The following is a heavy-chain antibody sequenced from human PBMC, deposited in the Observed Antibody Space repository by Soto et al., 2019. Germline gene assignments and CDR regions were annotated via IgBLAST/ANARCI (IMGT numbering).Heavy chain of an antibody. Sequence: PGESLKISCKGSGYSFTSYWIGWVRQMPGKGLEWMGIIYPGDSDTRYSPSFQGQVTISADKSISTAYLRWSSLKASDTAMYYCARPYYYDSGVGGGYDAFDIWGQGTMVTVSS. J-gene: IGHJ3*02. CDR3: ARPYYYDSGVGGGYDAFDI. V-gene: IGHV5-51*01. CDR1: GYSFTSYW. CDR2: IYPGDSDT. D-gene: IGHD3-22*01.